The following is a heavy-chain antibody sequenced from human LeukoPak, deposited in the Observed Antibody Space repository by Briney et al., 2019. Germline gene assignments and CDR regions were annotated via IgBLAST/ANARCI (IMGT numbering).Heavy chain of an antibody. V-gene: IGHV3-23*01. CDR2: ISGSGDNT. Sequence: GGSLRLSCAASAFTFSSYAMTWVRQAPGKGLEWVSSISGSGDNTYYRDSVKGRFTISRDNSKNTLYLQMNSLRAEDTAIYYCAKRPWTSSGRWFDPWGQGTLVTVSS. J-gene: IGHJ5*02. CDR1: AFTFSSYA. D-gene: IGHD6-25*01. CDR3: AKRPWTSSGRWFDP.